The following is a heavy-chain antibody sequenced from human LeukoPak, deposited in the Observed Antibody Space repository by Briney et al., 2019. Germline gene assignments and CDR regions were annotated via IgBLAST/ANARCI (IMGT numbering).Heavy chain of an antibody. CDR1: GFTFNSYA. Sequence: GGSLRLSCAASGFTFNSYAMTWVRQAPGKGLEWVSVISGSGNNAYYADYVKGRFIISRDNSKNTLYLQMNSLRAEDTAVYYCARAYTGAFYYWGQGTLVTVSS. CDR3: ARAYTGAFYY. CDR2: ISGSGNNA. V-gene: IGHV3-23*01. D-gene: IGHD2-8*02. J-gene: IGHJ4*02.